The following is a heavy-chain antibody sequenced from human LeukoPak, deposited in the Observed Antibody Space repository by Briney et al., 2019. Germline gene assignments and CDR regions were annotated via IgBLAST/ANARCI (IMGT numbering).Heavy chain of an antibody. D-gene: IGHD2-21*01. Sequence: GGSLRLSCAASGFTFSNAWMSWVRQAPGKGREWVGRIKSKTDGGTTDYAAPVKGRFTISRDDSKNTLYPQMNSLKTVDTAVYYCTTYSFRLPHDYWGQGTLVTVSS. CDR1: GFTFSNAW. V-gene: IGHV3-15*01. CDR2: IKSKTDGGTT. J-gene: IGHJ4*02. CDR3: TTYSFRLPHDY.